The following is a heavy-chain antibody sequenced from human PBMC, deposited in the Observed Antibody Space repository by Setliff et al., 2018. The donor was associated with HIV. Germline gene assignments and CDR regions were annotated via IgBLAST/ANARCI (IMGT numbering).Heavy chain of an antibody. J-gene: IGHJ4*02. CDR3: ARSRSPYGEKYYFDS. CDR1: GSTFNNYG. CDR2: IIPVFGTS. V-gene: IGHV1-69*13. D-gene: IGHD4-17*01. Sequence: SVKVSCKASGSTFNNYGVNWVRQAPGQGLEWMGGIIPVFGTSNYARKFQGGLAITADESTGTAYMDLSSLTSEDTAMYYCARSRSPYGEKYYFDSWGQGTLVTV.